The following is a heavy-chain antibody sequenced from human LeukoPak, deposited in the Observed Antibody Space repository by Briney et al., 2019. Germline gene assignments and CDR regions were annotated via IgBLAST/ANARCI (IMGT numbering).Heavy chain of an antibody. D-gene: IGHD2-2*01. CDR1: GGSFSGYY. CDR3: ARRPCSSTSCLIDY. J-gene: IGHJ4*02. Sequence: PSETLSLTCAVYGGSFSGYYWGWIRQPPGKGLEWIGSIYHSGSTYYNPSLKSRVTISVDTSKNQFSLKLSSVTAADTAVYYCARRPCSSTSCLIDYWGQGTLVTVSS. V-gene: IGHV4-38-2*01. CDR2: IYHSGST.